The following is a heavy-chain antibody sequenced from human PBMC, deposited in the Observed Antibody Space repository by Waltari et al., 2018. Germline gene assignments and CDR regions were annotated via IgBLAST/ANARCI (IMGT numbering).Heavy chain of an antibody. D-gene: IGHD3-16*01. V-gene: IGHV3-23*01. CDR3: AEAGLYVRDYYYDYSMGV. CDR2: ISGSGAAI. Sequence: EVQLLESGGGLVQPGGSLRLSCAASGFTFSSYAMSWVRQAPGKGLERGSSISGSGAAIYYADSVKGRFTISRDNSKNTLYLQMISLRAEDTAVYYCAEAGLYVRDYYYDYSMGVWGQGTTVTVSS. CDR1: GFTFSSYA. J-gene: IGHJ6*02.